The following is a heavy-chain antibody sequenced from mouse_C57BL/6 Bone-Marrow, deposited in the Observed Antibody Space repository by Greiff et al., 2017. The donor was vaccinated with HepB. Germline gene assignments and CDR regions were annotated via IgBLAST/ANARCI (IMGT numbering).Heavy chain of an antibody. D-gene: IGHD1-1*01. J-gene: IGHJ2*01. Sequence: EVKLMESGPGLVKPSQSLSLTCSVTGYSITSGYYWNWIRQFPGNKLEWMGYISYDGSNNYNPSLKNRISITRDTSKNQFFLKLNSVTTEDTATYYCARSTVNSFDYWGQGTTLTVSS. V-gene: IGHV3-6*01. CDR1: GYSITSGYY. CDR2: ISYDGSN. CDR3: ARSTVNSFDY.